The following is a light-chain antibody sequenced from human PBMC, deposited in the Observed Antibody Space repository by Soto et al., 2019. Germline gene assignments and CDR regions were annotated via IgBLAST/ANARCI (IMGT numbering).Light chain of an antibody. CDR1: SSGVGGYNY. J-gene: IGLJ1*01. CDR3: SSYAGSNNFPYV. Sequence: QSALTQPPSASGSPGQSVTISCTGTSSGVGGYNYVSWYQQHPGKAPKLMIYEVSKRPSGVPDRFSGSKSGNTASLTVSGLQAEDEADYYCSSYAGSNNFPYVFGTGTKLTVL. V-gene: IGLV2-8*01. CDR2: EVS.